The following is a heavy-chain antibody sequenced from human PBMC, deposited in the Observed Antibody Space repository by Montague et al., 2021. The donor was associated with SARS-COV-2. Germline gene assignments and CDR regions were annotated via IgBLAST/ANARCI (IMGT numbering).Heavy chain of an antibody. CDR1: GGSISSPDYY. CDR3: ARQLPSYCATNKCYPYYFDG. CDR2: ISYTGRT. D-gene: IGHD2-8*01. J-gene: IGHJ4*02. Sequence: SETLSLTCTVSGGSISSPDYYWGWIRKSPGKGLEWKGSISYTGRTYYNPSLRSRVSFSMDTSKNHFSLSLSSVTVADTAVYFCARQLPSYCATNKCYPYYFDGWGQGALVTVSS. V-gene: IGHV4-39*01.